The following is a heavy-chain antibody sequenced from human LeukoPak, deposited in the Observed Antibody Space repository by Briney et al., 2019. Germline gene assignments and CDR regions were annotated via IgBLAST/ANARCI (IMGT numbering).Heavy chain of an antibody. Sequence: KPSETLSLTCAVYGGSFSGYYWSWIRQPPGKGLEWIGEINHSGSTNYNPSLKSRVTISVDTSKNQFSLKLSSVTAADTAVYYCARRPSLRFLEWNANWFDPWGQGTLVTVSS. J-gene: IGHJ5*02. CDR1: GGSFSGYY. CDR3: ARRPSLRFLEWNANWFDP. D-gene: IGHD3-3*01. CDR2: INHSGST. V-gene: IGHV4-34*01.